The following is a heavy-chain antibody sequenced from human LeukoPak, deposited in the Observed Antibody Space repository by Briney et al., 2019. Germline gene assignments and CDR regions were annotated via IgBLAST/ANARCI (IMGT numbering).Heavy chain of an antibody. J-gene: IGHJ4*02. Sequence: PSETLSLTCTVSGASFSNSTNYWGWIRQPPGKGLEWHVSIDYSGSTYYDPSLKSRVPMSVERSKNQFSLKLSSVTAADTAVYYCARHAGGISATGTRPFDYWGQGTLVTVSS. CDR2: IDYSGST. CDR3: ARHAGGISATGTRPFDY. CDR1: GASFSNSTNY. D-gene: IGHD6-13*01. V-gene: IGHV4-39*01.